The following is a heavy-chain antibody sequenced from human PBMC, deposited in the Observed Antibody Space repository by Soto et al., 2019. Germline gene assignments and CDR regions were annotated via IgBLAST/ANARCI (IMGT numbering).Heavy chain of an antibody. CDR3: TADAD. CDR2: IKSKIDGETT. J-gene: IGHJ4*02. V-gene: IGHV3-15*01. CDR1: GLIFTNAW. Sequence: LRLSCAASGLIFTNAWMTWVRQAPGKGLEWLGRIKSKIDGETTEYAAPVKGRITISRDDSKNTVYLQIHSLKTEDTAVYYCTADADWGQGTLVTVSS.